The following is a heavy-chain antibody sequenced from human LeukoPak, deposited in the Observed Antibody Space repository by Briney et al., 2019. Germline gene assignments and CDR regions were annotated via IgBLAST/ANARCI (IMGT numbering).Heavy chain of an antibody. V-gene: IGHV4-59*08. D-gene: IGHD6-13*01. CDR2: IYYSGST. CDR3: ARHASEGGPAAAGYYYYGMDV. J-gene: IGHJ6*02. CDR1: GGSISSYY. Sequence: SETLSLTCTVSGGSISSYYWSWIRQPPGKGLEWIGYIYYSGSTNYNPSLKSRVTISVDTSKNQFSLKLSSVTAADTAVYYCARHASEGGPAAAGYYYYGMDVWGQGTTVTVS.